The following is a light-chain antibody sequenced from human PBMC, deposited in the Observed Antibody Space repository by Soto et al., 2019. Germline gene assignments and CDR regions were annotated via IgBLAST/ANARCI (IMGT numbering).Light chain of an antibody. J-gene: IGKJ2*01. Sequence: EIVLTQSPATLSLSPGERATLSCRASQSLSSQLAWYQQKPGQAPRLLIHDASKRATGIPARFIGSGSATDFTLTSSRLEPEDFGTYYCQQANSFPPTVGQGPKLEIK. CDR2: DAS. CDR3: QQANSFPPT. V-gene: IGKV3-11*01. CDR1: QSLSSQ.